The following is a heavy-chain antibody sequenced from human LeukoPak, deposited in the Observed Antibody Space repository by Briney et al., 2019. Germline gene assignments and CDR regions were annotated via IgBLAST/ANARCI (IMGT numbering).Heavy chain of an antibody. CDR2: TYTSGST. CDR1: GGSISSGSYY. J-gene: IGHJ5*02. V-gene: IGHV4-61*02. CDR3: AREGLGYCSGGSCYFNWFDP. Sequence: SQTLSLTCTVSGGSISSGSYYWSWIRQPAGKGLEWIGRTYTSGSTNYNPSLKSRVTISVDTSKNQFSLKLSSVTAADTAVYYCAREGLGYCSGGSCYFNWFDPWGQGTLVTVSS. D-gene: IGHD2-15*01.